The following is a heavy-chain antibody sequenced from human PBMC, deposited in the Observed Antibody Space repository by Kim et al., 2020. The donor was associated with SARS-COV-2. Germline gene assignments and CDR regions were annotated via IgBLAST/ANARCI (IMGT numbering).Heavy chain of an antibody. V-gene: IGHV1-24*01. CDR2: T. J-gene: IGHJ2*01. Sequence: TIYAQKFQGRVTMTEDTSTDTAYMELSSLRSEDTAVYYCAAAGPNWYFDLWGRGTLVTVSS. D-gene: IGHD2-8*02. CDR3: AAAGPNWYFDL.